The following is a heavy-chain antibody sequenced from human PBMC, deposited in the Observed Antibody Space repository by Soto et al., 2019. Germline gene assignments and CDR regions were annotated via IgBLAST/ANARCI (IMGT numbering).Heavy chain of an antibody. D-gene: IGHD3-3*01. CDR3: ARDRRFLEWPDPGGIDY. J-gene: IGHJ4*02. Sequence: QVQLVESGGGVVQPGRSLRLSCAASGFTFSSYAMHWVRQAPGKGLEWVAVISYDGSNKYYADSVKGRFTISRDNSKNTLYLQMNSLRAEDTAVYYCARDRRFLEWPDPGGIDYWGQGTLVTVSS. CDR1: GFTFSSYA. V-gene: IGHV3-30-3*01. CDR2: ISYDGSNK.